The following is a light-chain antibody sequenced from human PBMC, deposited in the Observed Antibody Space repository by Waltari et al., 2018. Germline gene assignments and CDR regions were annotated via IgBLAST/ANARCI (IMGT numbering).Light chain of an antibody. Sequence: QLVLTQSPSASASLGASVKLTCTLSSGHSNYAIAWHQQLPEKGPRCLMKLNSDGSQNKGDGVRDRFSGSSSGAERYLTISSLQSEDEADYYCQTWGTGIVIFGGGTRLTVL. J-gene: IGLJ2*01. CDR3: QTWGTGIVI. V-gene: IGLV4-69*01. CDR1: SGHSNYA. CDR2: LNSDGSQ.